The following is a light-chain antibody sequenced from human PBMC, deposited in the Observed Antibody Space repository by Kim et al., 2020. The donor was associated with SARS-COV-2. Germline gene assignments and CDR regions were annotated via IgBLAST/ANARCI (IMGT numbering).Light chain of an antibody. CDR3: QEYKSYLRT. V-gene: IGKV1-5*01. Sequence: GDRVTITCRASQSISNWLAWYQQKPGKAPKVLIYDASSLESGVPSRFSGSGSGTEFTLTISSLQSDGFATYYCQEYKSYLRTFGQGTKVDIK. CDR1: QSISNW. CDR2: DAS. J-gene: IGKJ1*01.